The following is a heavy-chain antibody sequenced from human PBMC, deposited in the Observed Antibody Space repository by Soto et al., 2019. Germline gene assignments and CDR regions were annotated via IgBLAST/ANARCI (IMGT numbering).Heavy chain of an antibody. CDR2: IYYSGST. V-gene: IGHV4-39*07. CDR3: ARDKITGLFDY. Sequence: SETLSLTCTVSGDSITSNSYFWAWIRQPPGKGLEWIGEIYYSGSTNYNPSLKSRVTISVDTSKNQFSLKLTSVTAADTAVYYCARDKITGLFDYWGQGTLVTVSS. J-gene: IGHJ4*02. CDR1: GDSITSNSYF. D-gene: IGHD2-8*02.